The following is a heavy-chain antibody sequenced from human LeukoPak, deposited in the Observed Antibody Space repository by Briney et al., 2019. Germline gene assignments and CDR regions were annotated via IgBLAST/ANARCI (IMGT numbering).Heavy chain of an antibody. CDR1: GGSFSGYY. CDR2: INHSGST. J-gene: IGHJ5*02. V-gene: IGHV4-34*01. CDR3: ARHKKGRRAAAGPHPTGLDP. D-gene: IGHD6-13*01. Sequence: NSSETLSLTCAVYGGSFSGYYWSWIRQPPGKGLEWIGEINHSGSTNYNPSLKSRVTISVDTSKNQFSLKLSSVTAADTAVYYCARHKKGRRAAAGPHPTGLDPWGQGTLVTVSS.